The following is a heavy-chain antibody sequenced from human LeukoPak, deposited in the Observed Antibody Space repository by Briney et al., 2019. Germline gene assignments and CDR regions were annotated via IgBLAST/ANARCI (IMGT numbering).Heavy chain of an antibody. D-gene: IGHD1-1*01. J-gene: IGHJ6*03. CDR1: EYTFTEHY. V-gene: IGHV1-2*02. CDR3: ARDLGSDVHLANYQFYMDV. CDR2: INPKSGGT. Sequence: ASVKVSCKASEYTFTEHYIHWVRQAPGQGLEWMGWINPKSGGTNYAQKFQGRVTMTGDTSITTAYMELSRLTSDDTAVYYCARDLGSDVHLANYQFYMDVWGEGITVTVSS.